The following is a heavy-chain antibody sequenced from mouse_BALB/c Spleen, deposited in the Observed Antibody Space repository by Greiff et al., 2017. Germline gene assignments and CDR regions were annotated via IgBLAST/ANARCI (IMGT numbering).Heavy chain of an antibody. J-gene: IGHJ1*01. CDR3: ARSTMVRDWYFDV. D-gene: IGHD2-2*01. Sequence: LVKTGASVKISCKASGYSFTGYYMHWVKQSHGKSLEWIGYISCYNGATSYNQKFTGKATFTVDTSSSTAYMQFNSLTSEDSAVYYCARSTMVRDWYFDVWGAGTTVTVSS. CDR1: GYSFTGYY. CDR2: ISCYNGAT. V-gene: IGHV1S34*01.